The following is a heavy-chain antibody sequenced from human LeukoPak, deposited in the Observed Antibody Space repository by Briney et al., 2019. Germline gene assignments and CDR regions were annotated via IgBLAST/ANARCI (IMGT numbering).Heavy chain of an antibody. CDR3: AKLGQSGYNSYY. Sequence: PGRSLRLYCAASGFTFSRYGMHWVRQAPGKGLEWVAVISYDGSNKYYADSVKGRFTISRDNSKDTLYLQMNSLRAEDTAVYYYAKLGQSGYNSYYWGQGTLVTVSS. D-gene: IGHD5-24*01. CDR1: GFTFSRYG. J-gene: IGHJ4*02. CDR2: ISYDGSNK. V-gene: IGHV3-30*18.